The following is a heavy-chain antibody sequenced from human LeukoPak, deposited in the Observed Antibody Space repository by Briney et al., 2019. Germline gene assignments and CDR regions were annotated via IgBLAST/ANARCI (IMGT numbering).Heavy chain of an antibody. CDR3: ARSVEGYCRGGNCYYYSYYMDV. V-gene: IGHV4-4*02. CDR1: GGSISSSNW. D-gene: IGHD2-15*01. J-gene: IGHJ6*03. Sequence: SGTLSLTCAVSGGSISSSNWWSWVRQPPGKGLEWIGYIYYSGSTNYNPSLKSRVIISVDTSKNQFSLKLSSVTAADTAVYYCARSVEGYCRGGNCYYYSYYMDVWGKGTPVTVSS. CDR2: IYYSGST.